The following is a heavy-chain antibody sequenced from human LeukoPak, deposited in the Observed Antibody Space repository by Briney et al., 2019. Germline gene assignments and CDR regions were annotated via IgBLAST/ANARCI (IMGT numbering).Heavy chain of an antibody. CDR1: GFSISSGYY. CDR2: ISHSWST. CDR3: AREGVIVGATIDS. V-gene: IGHV4-38-2*02. J-gene: IGHJ4*02. D-gene: IGHD1-26*01. Sequence: SETLSLTCTVSGFSISSGYYWGWIRQPPGERLEWIGSISHSWSTYYNPSLKSRITISLDPSKNQFSLRLSFVTAADTAVYFCAREGVIVGATIDSWGQGTLVTVSS.